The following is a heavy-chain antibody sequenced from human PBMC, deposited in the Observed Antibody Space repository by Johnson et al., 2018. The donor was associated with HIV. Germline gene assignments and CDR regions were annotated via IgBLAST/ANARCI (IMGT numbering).Heavy chain of an antibody. V-gene: IGHV3-74*01. CDR1: GFTFSNYW. CDR2: INWNGGST. D-gene: IGHD5-18*01. J-gene: IGHJ3*02. Sequence: VQLVESGGGLVQPGGSLRLSCAASGFTFSNYWMHWVRQAPGKGLVWVSGINWNGGSTGYADSVKGRFTISRDNAKNSLYLQMNSLRAEDTAVYYCARDETAMAVGAFDIWGQGTMVTVSS. CDR3: ARDETAMAVGAFDI.